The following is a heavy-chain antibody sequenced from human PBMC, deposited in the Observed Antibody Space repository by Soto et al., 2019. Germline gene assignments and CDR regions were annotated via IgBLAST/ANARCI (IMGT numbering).Heavy chain of an antibody. CDR3: ARAGEDIVVVPAASPYAEYFQH. CDR1: GFTFSSYS. D-gene: IGHD2-2*01. Sequence: GGSLRLSCAASGFTFSSYSMNWVRQAPGKGLEWVSSISSSSSYIYYADSVKGRFTISRDNAKNSLYLQMNSLRAEDTAVYYCARAGEDIVVVPAASPYAEYFQHWGQGTLVTVSS. CDR2: ISSSSSYI. V-gene: IGHV3-21*01. J-gene: IGHJ1*01.